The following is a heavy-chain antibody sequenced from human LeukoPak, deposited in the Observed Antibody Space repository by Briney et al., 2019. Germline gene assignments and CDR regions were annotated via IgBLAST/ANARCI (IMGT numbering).Heavy chain of an antibody. Sequence: GESLKISCKGSGYSFTSYWIGWVRQMPGKGLEWMGIIYPGDSETRYGPSFQGQVTISADKSISTAYLQWSSLKASDTAMYYCARSGSSGWYSGNWFDPWGQGTLVTVSS. CDR3: ARSGSSGWYSGNWFDP. V-gene: IGHV5-51*01. D-gene: IGHD6-19*01. CDR2: IYPGDSET. J-gene: IGHJ5*02. CDR1: GYSFTSYW.